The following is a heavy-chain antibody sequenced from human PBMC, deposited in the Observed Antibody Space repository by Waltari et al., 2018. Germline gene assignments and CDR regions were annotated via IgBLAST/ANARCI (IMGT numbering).Heavy chain of an antibody. Sequence: QVHLVQPGSELKRPGASVRVSCKASGTTFTAMPMNGVHQAPGQGLEWMGWINTNTGNPTYAQGFTGRFVFSLDTSVSTAYLQISSLKAEDTAVYYCARSGRSGFRELLYYYGMDVWGQGTTVTVSS. D-gene: IGHD3-10*01. CDR1: GTTFTAMP. CDR2: INTNTGNP. J-gene: IGHJ6*02. V-gene: IGHV7-4-1*02. CDR3: ARSGRSGFRELLYYYGMDV.